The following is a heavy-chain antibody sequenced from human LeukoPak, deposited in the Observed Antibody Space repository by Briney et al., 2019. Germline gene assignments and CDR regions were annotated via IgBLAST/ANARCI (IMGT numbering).Heavy chain of an antibody. V-gene: IGHV1-18*01. Sequence: ASLKVSCKASGYTFSSYGISWVRQAPGQGLEWMGWISTYNGNTKYAQKVQGRVTMIRDTSTSAAYMDLRSLRSDDTAVYYCAREGVEYGDSPYYFDYWGQGTLVTVSS. CDR3: AREGVEYGDSPYYFDY. D-gene: IGHD4-17*01. CDR1: GYTFSSYG. J-gene: IGHJ4*02. CDR2: ISTYNGNT.